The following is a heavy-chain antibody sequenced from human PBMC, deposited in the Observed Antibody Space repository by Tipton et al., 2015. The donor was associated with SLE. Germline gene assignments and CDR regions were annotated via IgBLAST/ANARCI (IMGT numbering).Heavy chain of an antibody. CDR2: VSGSGGAT. CDR3: AKGTAPPDL. J-gene: IGHJ4*01. V-gene: IGHV3-23*01. Sequence: SLRLSCTASGFIFSNYGMNWVRQAPGKGLEWVSLVSGSGGATYYADSVKGRFTISRDNAKNALYLQMNSLRAEDTAVYYCAKGTAPPDLWGQGTLVTVSS. CDR1: GFIFSNYG. D-gene: IGHD2-21*02.